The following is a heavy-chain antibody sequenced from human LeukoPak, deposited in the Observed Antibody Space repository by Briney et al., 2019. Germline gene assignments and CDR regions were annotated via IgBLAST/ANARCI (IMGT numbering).Heavy chain of an antibody. J-gene: IGHJ4*02. Sequence: QTGGSLRLSCAASGFTFSSYDMHWVRQATGKGLEWVSAIGTAGDTYYPGSVKGRFTISKDNSKNTLYLQMNSLRAEDTAVYYCAKDSAWAVADYWGQGTLVTVSS. CDR1: GFTFSSYD. CDR2: IGTAGDT. V-gene: IGHV3-13*01. D-gene: IGHD6-19*01. CDR3: AKDSAWAVADY.